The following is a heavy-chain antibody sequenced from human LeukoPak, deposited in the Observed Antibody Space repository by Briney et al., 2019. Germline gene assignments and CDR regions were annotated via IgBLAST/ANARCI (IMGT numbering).Heavy chain of an antibody. Sequence: GGSLRLSCTTYGFTFGDYVINWVRQVPGKGLEWVSSISGSGGNTYYADSVKSRFTISRDNSKNTLYLQMNSLRADDTAVYYCAKPAKTDYADYWGQGTLVTVSS. D-gene: IGHD1-14*01. V-gene: IGHV3-23*01. J-gene: IGHJ4*02. CDR3: AKPAKTDYADY. CDR1: GFTFGDYV. CDR2: ISGSGGNT.